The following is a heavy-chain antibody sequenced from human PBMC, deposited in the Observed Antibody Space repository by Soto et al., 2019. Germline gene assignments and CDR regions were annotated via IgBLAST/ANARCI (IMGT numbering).Heavy chain of an antibody. Sequence: SETLSLTCTVSGTSISSYYWSWIRQPPGKGLEWIANIHYGGTTNYNPSLASRVTLSVDTSKNQFSLKMTSVTAADRAMYFCARYNSYAIDYWGRGTLVTVSS. CDR2: IHYGGTT. CDR3: ARYNSYAIDY. V-gene: IGHV4-59*01. J-gene: IGHJ4*02. D-gene: IGHD2-8*01. CDR1: GTSISSYY.